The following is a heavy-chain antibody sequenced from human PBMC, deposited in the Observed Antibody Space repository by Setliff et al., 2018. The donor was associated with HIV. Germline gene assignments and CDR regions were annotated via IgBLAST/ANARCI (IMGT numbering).Heavy chain of an antibody. V-gene: IGHV4-28*01. CDR3: ARSALWFGEADWYFDL. D-gene: IGHD3-10*01. CDR1: GYSISSSYW. CDR2: IYKGGST. J-gene: IGHJ2*01. Sequence: SETLSLTCVVSGYSISSSYWWGRIRQPPGKGLEWIGWIGYIYKGGSTYYNPSLKSRVTMSEDTSKNQFSLKLRSVTAVDTAVYYCARSALWFGEADWYFDLWGRGTLVTVPQ.